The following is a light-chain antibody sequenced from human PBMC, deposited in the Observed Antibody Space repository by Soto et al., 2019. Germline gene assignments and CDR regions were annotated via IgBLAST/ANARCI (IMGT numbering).Light chain of an antibody. CDR2: EAS. CDR3: ATWDSSLSGVV. Sequence: QSALTQPASVSGSPGQSITISCTGTSSDVGSYTLVSWYQQHPGKAPKLMIFEASKRPSGVSHRFSGSKSGNTASLTISGLQTGDEADYYCATWDSSLSGVVFGGGTKLTVL. J-gene: IGLJ2*01. V-gene: IGLV2-23*01. CDR1: SSDVGSYTL.